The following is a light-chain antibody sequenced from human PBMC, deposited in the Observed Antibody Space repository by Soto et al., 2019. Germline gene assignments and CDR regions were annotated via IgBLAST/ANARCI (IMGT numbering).Light chain of an antibody. CDR1: QSVSSY. CDR3: QQRSNWPRLMYT. Sequence: EIVLTQSPATLSLSPGERATLSCRASQSVSSYLAWYQQKPGQAPRLLIYDASNRATGIPARFSGSGSGTDFTLTISSLEPEDFAVYYCQQRSNWPRLMYTVGQGTKLEIK. CDR2: DAS. J-gene: IGKJ2*01. V-gene: IGKV3-11*01.